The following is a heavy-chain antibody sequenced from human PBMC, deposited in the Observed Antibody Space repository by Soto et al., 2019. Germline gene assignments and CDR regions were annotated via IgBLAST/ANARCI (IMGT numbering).Heavy chain of an antibody. V-gene: IGHV4-31*03. CDR1: GGSISSGGYY. CDR3: ARADYGDYVVNWYFDL. Sequence: QVQLQESGPGLVKPSQTLSLTCTVSGGSISSGGYYWSWIRQHPGKGLEWIGYIYYSGSTYYNPSLKSRVTISVDTSKNQCSLKLSSVTAADTAVYYCARADYGDYVVNWYFDLWGRGTLVTVSS. CDR2: IYYSGST. D-gene: IGHD4-17*01. J-gene: IGHJ2*01.